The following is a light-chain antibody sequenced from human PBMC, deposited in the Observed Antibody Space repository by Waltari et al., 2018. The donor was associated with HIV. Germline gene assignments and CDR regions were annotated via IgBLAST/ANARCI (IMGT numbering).Light chain of an antibody. Sequence: DIQMTQSPSTVSASIGDRVPITCRSTENLNTRLAWYQQKPGKAPNLLIYDASTLESGVPSRLSGSGSGTEFTLTIVGLQPDDFATYCCQRCDSPWTFGQGTRVEI. J-gene: IGKJ1*01. CDR2: DAS. CDR1: ENLNTR. V-gene: IGKV1-5*01. CDR3: QRCDSPWT.